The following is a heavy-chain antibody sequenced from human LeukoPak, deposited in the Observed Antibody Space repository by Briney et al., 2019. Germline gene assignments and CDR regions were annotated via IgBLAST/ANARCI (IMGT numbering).Heavy chain of an antibody. D-gene: IGHD3-16*01. CDR1: GGSISSSTYY. CDR3: VRGSTLRHYQY. CDR2: IYYSGST. J-gene: IGHJ4*02. Sequence: PSETLSLTCTVSGGSISSSTYYWGWIRRPPGKGLEWIGSIYYSGSTYYNPSLKSRVIVSVDTSKNQFSLKLSSVTAADTALYYCVRGSTLRHYQYWGQGILVTVSS. V-gene: IGHV4-39*01.